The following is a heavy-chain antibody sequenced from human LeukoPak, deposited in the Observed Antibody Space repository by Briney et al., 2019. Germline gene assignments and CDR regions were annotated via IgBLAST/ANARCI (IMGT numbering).Heavy chain of an antibody. D-gene: IGHD2/OR15-2a*01. J-gene: IGHJ6*02. Sequence: SETLSLTCSVSGGSIRDYSWNWIRQPPGKRLEWIGYAYDSGSANYNPSPKSRVTISVDTSMKQVSLKLSSVTAADTAVYFCARVSSMGEYFSRVRYYYAMDVWGQGITVTVSS. CDR2: AYDSGSA. V-gene: IGHV4-59*01. CDR1: GGSIRDYS. CDR3: ARVSSMGEYFSRVRYYYAMDV.